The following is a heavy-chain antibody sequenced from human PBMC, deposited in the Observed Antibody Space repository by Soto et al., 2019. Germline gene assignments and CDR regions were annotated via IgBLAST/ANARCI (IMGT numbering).Heavy chain of an antibody. Sequence: GGSLRLSCAASGFTFSSYAMSWVRQAPGKGLEWVSAISGSGGSKYYADSVKGRFTISRDNSKNTLYLQMNSLRAEDTAVYYCAKDRVYCSGVSCYSGLSAMDVWGKGTTVTVSS. J-gene: IGHJ6*03. D-gene: IGHD2-15*01. CDR2: ISGSGGSK. V-gene: IGHV3-23*01. CDR1: GFTFSSYA. CDR3: AKDRVYCSGVSCYSGLSAMDV.